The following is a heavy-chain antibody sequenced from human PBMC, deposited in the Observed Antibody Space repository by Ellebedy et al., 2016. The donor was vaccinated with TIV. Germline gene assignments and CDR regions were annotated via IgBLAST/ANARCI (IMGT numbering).Heavy chain of an antibody. J-gene: IGHJ2*01. CDR1: EFAFDNFA. Sequence: PGGSLRLSCVASEFAFDNFAMSWVRQAPGKGLEWASGISDGGDKIYYADSVKGRFTISRDNSKNTLYLQMHSLRAEDTAIYYCAKDSRTVTAMTWYFDLWGRGTLLTVSP. CDR3: AKDSRTVTAMTWYFDL. CDR2: ISDGGDKI. D-gene: IGHD2-21*02. V-gene: IGHV3-23*01.